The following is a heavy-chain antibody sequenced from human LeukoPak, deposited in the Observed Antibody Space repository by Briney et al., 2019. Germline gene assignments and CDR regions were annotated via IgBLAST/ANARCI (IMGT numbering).Heavy chain of an antibody. CDR2: ISGSGGST. D-gene: IGHD6-19*01. J-gene: IGHJ3*02. Sequence: PGGSLRLSCAASGFTFSRTWMYWVRQAPGKGLEWVSGISGSGGSTHYTDSVKGRFTISRDNSKNTLNLQMNSLRAEDTAVYYCAKHSSGWYNDAFDKWGQGTMVTVSS. CDR3: AKHSSGWYNDAFDK. CDR1: GFTFSRTW. V-gene: IGHV3-23*01.